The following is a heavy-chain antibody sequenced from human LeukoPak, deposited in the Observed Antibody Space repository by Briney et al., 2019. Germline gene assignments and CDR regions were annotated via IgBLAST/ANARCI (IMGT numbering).Heavy chain of an antibody. J-gene: IGHJ4*02. Sequence: GGSLRLSCAASGFAFNTYSMNWVRQASGKGLEWVSSISSSSTYIYYADSVKGRFTISRDNANNSLYLQMNGLRAEDTAVYYCARKVAAANPVDYWGQGTLVTVSS. CDR1: GFAFNTYS. CDR2: ISSSSTYI. V-gene: IGHV3-21*01. D-gene: IGHD6-13*01. CDR3: ARKVAAANPVDY.